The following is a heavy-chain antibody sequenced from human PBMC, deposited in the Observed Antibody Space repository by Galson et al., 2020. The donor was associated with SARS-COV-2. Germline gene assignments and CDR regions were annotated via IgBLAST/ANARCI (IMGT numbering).Heavy chain of an antibody. CDR1: GFSLSTSGVG. Sequence: SGSTLVKNTQTLTLTCTFSGFSLSTSGVGVGWLRQPPGKALEWLQLISWDDDKRYSPSLKSRLTITKDTSKNQVVLTMTNMDPVDTATYYCAHGQMVRGVIDWFDPWGQGTLVTVSS. CDR3: AHGQMVRGVIDWFDP. J-gene: IGHJ5*02. V-gene: IGHV2-5*02. CDR2: ISWDDDK. D-gene: IGHD3-10*01.